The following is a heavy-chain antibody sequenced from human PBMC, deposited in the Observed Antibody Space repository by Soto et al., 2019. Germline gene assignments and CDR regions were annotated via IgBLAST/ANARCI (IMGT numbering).Heavy chain of an antibody. CDR3: ARRIIDNWTQGHAFDF. V-gene: IGHV4-39*01. Sequence: QLQLQESGPGLVKPAETLSLKCAVSGGSVSSGNYFWGWIRQPPGKGLEGIGNIYYNGDTYYSPSLKSRVPMSVDTAQNQFSLRLTSVTAADTAVYYCARRIIDNWTQGHAFDFWGQGTLVTVSS. D-gene: IGHD1-20*01. J-gene: IGHJ3*01. CDR2: IYYNGDT. CDR1: GGSVSSGNYF.